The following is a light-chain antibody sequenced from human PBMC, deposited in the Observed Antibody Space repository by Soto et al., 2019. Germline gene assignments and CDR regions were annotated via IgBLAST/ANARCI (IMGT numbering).Light chain of an antibody. CDR2: HVS. CDR3: SSYTISSTLG. J-gene: IGLJ1*01. Sequence: SVLTQPASVSGSPGQSITISCTGTSSDVGDYNYVSWYQQHPGQAPKLMIYHVSNRPSGVSNRFSDSKSGNTASLTISGLQAEDEADYYCSSYTISSTLGFGTGTKVTVL. CDR1: SSDVGDYNY. V-gene: IGLV2-14*01.